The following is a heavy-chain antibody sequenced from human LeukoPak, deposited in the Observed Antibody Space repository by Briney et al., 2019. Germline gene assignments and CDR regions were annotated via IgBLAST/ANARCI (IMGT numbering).Heavy chain of an antibody. CDR1: GFTFSRYG. J-gene: IGHJ5*02. CDR2: LRYDESVK. Sequence: GGSLRLSCAASGFTFSRYGMHWVRQAPGKGLEWVAFLRYDESVKYYADSVKGRFTVSRDNSKNTLYLQMNSLRSDDTAVYYCARRIPFWVPAAMGGWFDPWGQGTLVTVSS. V-gene: IGHV3-30*02. D-gene: IGHD2-2*01. CDR3: ARRIPFWVPAAMGGWFDP.